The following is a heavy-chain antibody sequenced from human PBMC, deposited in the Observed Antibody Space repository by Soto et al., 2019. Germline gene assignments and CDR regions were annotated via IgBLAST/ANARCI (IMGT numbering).Heavy chain of an antibody. Sequence: QVKLVQSGAEVKKPGSSVKVSCKASGVTFSSYAISWVRQAPGQGLEWMGGIIPIFGTANYAQKFQGRVTITADESTSKAYMELSSLRSEDTAVYYCAREHYYDSSGYVDAFDIWGQGTMVTVSS. CDR2: IIPIFGTA. CDR1: GVTFSSYA. J-gene: IGHJ3*02. V-gene: IGHV1-69*12. D-gene: IGHD3-22*01. CDR3: AREHYYDSSGYVDAFDI.